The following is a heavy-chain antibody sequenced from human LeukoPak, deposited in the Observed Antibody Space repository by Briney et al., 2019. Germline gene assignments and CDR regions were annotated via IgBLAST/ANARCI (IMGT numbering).Heavy chain of an antibody. Sequence: KPSETLSLTCAVHGGSFSGYYWSWIRQPPGKGLEWIGEINHSGSTNYNPSLKSRVTISVDTSKNQFSLKLSSVTAADTAVYYCASPVTTSADGNWFDPWGQGTLVTVSS. CDR2: INHSGST. V-gene: IGHV4-34*01. CDR1: GGSFSGYY. CDR3: ASPVTTSADGNWFDP. J-gene: IGHJ5*02. D-gene: IGHD4-17*01.